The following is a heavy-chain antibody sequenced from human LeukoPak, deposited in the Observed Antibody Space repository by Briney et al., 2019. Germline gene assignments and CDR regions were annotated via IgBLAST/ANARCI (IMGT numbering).Heavy chain of an antibody. CDR2: FYDSRST. CDR1: GVSISSSSYS. J-gene: IGHJ4*02. Sequence: SETLSLTCTVSGVSGVSISSSSYSWGWIRQPPGKGLEWIGTFYDSRSTYYNPSPMSRVTISVDTSKNQFSLRVNSVTAADTAVYYCARMIRATDHVDDWGQGTLVTVSS. CDR3: ARMIRATDHVDD. D-gene: IGHD1-26*01. V-gene: IGHV4-39*01.